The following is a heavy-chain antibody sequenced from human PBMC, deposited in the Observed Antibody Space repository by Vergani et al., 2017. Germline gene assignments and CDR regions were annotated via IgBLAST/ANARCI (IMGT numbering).Heavy chain of an antibody. Sequence: QMQLVQSGHEVKKPGTSVKVSCKASGFTFTSSAMQWVRQARGQRLEWIGWIVVGSGNTNYAQKFQERVTITRDMSTSTAYMELSSLRSEDTAVYYCAAYDFWSGYPEPAWFDPWGQGTLVTVSS. CDR2: IVVGSGNT. D-gene: IGHD3-3*01. J-gene: IGHJ5*02. CDR3: AAYDFWSGYPEPAWFDP. V-gene: IGHV1-58*02. CDR1: GFTFTSSA.